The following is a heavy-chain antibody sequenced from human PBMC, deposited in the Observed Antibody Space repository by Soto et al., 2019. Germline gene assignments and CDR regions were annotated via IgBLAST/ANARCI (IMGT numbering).Heavy chain of an antibody. CDR2: VNGGGDIT. CDR1: GFTFSSYA. CDR3: AKKHCGSTSCHADV. Sequence: EVQLLESGGGLVQPGGSPRLSCATSGFTFSSYAMSWVRQAPGKGLEWVSAVNGGGDITSYAPSVKGRATISRDRSKNTLYLQMNNLRAEDTAVYYCAKKHCGSTSCHADVWGKGTTVTVS. V-gene: IGHV3-23*01. D-gene: IGHD2-2*01. J-gene: IGHJ6*03.